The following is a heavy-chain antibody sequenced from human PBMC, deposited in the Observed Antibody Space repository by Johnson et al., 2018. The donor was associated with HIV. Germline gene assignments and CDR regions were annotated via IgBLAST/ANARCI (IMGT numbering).Heavy chain of an antibody. J-gene: IGHJ3*02. CDR1: GFTVSSNY. CDR2: ISGSGGST. Sequence: VQLVESGGGLVQPGGSLRLSCAASGFTVSSNYMSWVRQGPGKGLEWVSAISGSGGSTYYADSVKGRFTISRDNSKNTLYLQMNSLRTEDTAVCYCAKGSAEGAFDIWGQGTMVTVSS. V-gene: IGHV3-23*04. CDR3: AKGSAEGAFDI.